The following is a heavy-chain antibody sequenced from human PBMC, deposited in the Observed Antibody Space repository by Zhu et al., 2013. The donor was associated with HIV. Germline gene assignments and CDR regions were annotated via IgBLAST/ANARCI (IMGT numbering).Heavy chain of an antibody. D-gene: IGHD5-18*01. Sequence: QVQLVQSGAEVKKPGASVKVSCKASGHTFTSYAMHWVRQAPGQRLEWMGWINAGNGNTKYSQKFQGRVTITRDTAASTAYMELSSLRSEDTAVYYCARGVDTAVVLNWFDPGAREPWSPSPQ. V-gene: IGHV1-3*01. J-gene: IGHJ5*02. CDR1: GHTFTSYA. CDR2: INAGNGNT. CDR3: ARGVDTAVVLNWFDP.